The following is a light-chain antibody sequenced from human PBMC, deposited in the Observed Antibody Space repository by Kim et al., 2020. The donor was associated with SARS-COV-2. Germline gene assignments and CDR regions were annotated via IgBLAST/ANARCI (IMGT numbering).Light chain of an antibody. CDR1: SLRSYY. V-gene: IGLV3-19*01. CDR3: NSRASSGDRYV. CDR2: GKN. J-gene: IGLJ1*01. Sequence: SSELTQDPAVSVALGQTVRITCQGDSLRSYYATWYQQKPGQAPILVIYGKNNRPSGIPDRFSGSSSGDTASLTITGAQAEDEADYYCNSRASSGDRYVFGTGTKVTVL.